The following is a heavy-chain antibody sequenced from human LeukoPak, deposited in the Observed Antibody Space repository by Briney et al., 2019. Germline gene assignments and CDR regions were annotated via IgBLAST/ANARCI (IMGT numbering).Heavy chain of an antibody. CDR1: GFTFSSYA. D-gene: IGHD2-15*01. CDR3: ARDGPTVVVVAAIPMDV. Sequence: TGGSLRLSCAASGFTFSSYAMHWVRQAPGKGLEWVAVISYDGSNKYYADSVKGRFTISRDNSKNTLYLQMNSLRAEDTAVYYCARDGPTVVVVAAIPMDVWGKGTTVTVSS. CDR2: ISYDGSNK. J-gene: IGHJ6*04. V-gene: IGHV3-30*01.